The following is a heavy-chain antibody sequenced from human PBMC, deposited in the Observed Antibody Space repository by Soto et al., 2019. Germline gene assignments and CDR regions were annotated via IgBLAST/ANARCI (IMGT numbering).Heavy chain of an antibody. CDR2: ISHTGTT. CDR3: ARGPYCGDECYFAY. J-gene: IGHJ4*02. V-gene: IGHV4-4*07. CDR1: GVSITPYY. D-gene: IGHD2-21*01. Sequence: PSETLSLTCSVFGVSITPYYWSWIRQPAGKGLEWIGRISHTGTTNSNPSLEGRVTMSVDPSKNQISLRLSSATAADTATYYCARGPYCGDECYFAYWGQGALVT.